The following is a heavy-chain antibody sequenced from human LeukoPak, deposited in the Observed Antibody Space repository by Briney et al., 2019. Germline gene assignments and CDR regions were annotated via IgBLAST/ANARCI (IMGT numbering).Heavy chain of an antibody. D-gene: IGHD3-22*01. CDR1: GYSFRPYA. CDR3: ARDPSNSSGYYQHFDY. J-gene: IGHJ4*02. CDR2: ISTYNGDT. Sequence: ASVKVSCKTSGYSFRPYAITWVRQAPGQGLEWIGWISTYNGDTMYAQKLQGRVTVTTDASTNTVYMELRSLRSDDTAVYYCARDPSNSSGYYQHFDYWGQGNLVTVSS. V-gene: IGHV1-18*01.